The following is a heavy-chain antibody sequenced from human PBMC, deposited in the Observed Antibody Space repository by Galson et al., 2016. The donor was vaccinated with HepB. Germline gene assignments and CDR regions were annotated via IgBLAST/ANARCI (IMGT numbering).Heavy chain of an antibody. Sequence: SLRLSCAASGFSFSFYGIHWVRQAPGKGLEWVAFIPYDGSNQHYADSVKGRFILSRDNSKNTVDLQMNNLKNEDTAVYFCAKEVAAAGDSFYYHGMDVWGKETTVTVSS. CDR3: AKEVAAAGDSFYYHGMDV. D-gene: IGHD6-13*01. J-gene: IGHJ6*04. V-gene: IGHV3-30*18. CDR2: IPYDGSNQ. CDR1: GFSFSFYG.